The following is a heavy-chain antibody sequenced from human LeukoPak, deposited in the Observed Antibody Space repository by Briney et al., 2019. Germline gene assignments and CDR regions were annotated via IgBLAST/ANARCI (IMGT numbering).Heavy chain of an antibody. V-gene: IGHV1-24*01. CDR2: FDPEKYET. CDR3: AREALNWFDP. CDR1: GHTLSELS. Sequence: GASVKVSCKVSGHTLSELSMHWVRQALGKGLEWMGGFDPEKYETIYTQNFTGRVSMAEDTSTNIAYMELSSLRSEDTAVYYCAREALNWFDPWGQGTLVTVSS. J-gene: IGHJ5*02.